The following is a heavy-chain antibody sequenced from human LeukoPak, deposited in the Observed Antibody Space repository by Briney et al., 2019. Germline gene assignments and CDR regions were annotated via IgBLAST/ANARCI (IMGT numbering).Heavy chain of an antibody. CDR1: GFTFNNYA. V-gene: IGHV3-7*03. J-gene: IGHJ6*02. D-gene: IGHD3-3*01. CDR3: ARRMADFWSGYIPSYYYYYGMDV. Sequence: GGSLRLSCAASGFTFNNYAMSWVRQAPGKGLEWVANIKQDGSEKYYVDSVKGRFTISRDNAKNSLYLQMNSLRAEDTAVYYCARRMADFWSGYIPSYYYYYGMDVWGQGTTVTVSS. CDR2: IKQDGSEK.